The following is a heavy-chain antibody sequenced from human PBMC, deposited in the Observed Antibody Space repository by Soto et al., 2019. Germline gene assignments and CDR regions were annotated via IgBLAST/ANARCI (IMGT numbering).Heavy chain of an antibody. CDR1: GFTFSSYA. J-gene: IGHJ4*02. D-gene: IGHD3-10*01. V-gene: IGHV3-23*01. CDR2: ISGSGGST. CDR3: AKDVHGSGSYYSPLDY. Sequence: PGGSLRLSCAASGFTFSSYAMSWVRQAPGKGLEWVSAISGSGGSTYYADSVKGRFTISRDNSKNTLYLQMNSLRAEDTAVYYCAKDVHGSGSYYSPLDYWGQGTLVTVSS.